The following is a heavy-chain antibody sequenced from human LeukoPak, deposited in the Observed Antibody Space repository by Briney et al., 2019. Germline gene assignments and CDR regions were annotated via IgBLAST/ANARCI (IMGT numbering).Heavy chain of an antibody. J-gene: IGHJ4*02. CDR2: IKQDGSEK. CDR1: GFTFSSYW. CDR3: ARGYCSSTSCNGRLYYFDY. D-gene: IGHD2-2*01. V-gene: IGHV3-7*01. Sequence: GGSLRLSCAASGFTFSSYWMSWVRQAPGKGLEWVANIKQDGSEKYYVDSVKGRFTISRDNAKNSLYLQMNSLRAEDTAVYYCARGYCSSTSCNGRLYYFDYWGQGTLVTVSS.